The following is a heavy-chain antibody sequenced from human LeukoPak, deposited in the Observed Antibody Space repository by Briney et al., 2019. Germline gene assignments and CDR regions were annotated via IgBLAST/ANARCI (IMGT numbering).Heavy chain of an antibody. CDR2: ISSSSSTI. Sequence: PGGSLRLSCAASGFTFSSYSIDWVRQAPGKGLEWLSYISSSSSTIYYADSVKGRFTISRDNAKNSVYLQMNSLRAADTAVYYCARVWSSGYTKDYWGQGTLVTVSS. CDR3: ARVWSSGYTKDY. D-gene: IGHD3-22*01. V-gene: IGHV3-48*04. J-gene: IGHJ4*02. CDR1: GFTFSSYS.